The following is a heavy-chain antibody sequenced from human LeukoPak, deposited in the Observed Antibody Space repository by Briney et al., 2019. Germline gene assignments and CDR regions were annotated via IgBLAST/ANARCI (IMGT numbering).Heavy chain of an antibody. CDR3: ARGGAARLHFQN. CDR2: IYHSGST. Sequence: SSETLSLTCTVSGGSISTYYWNWIRQPPGKGLEWIGYIYHSGSTNYNPSLQSRVTISVDTSKNQFSLSLNSVTAADTAVYYCARGGAARLHFQNWGQATLVTVSS. V-gene: IGHV4-59*01. J-gene: IGHJ1*01. CDR1: GGSISTYY. D-gene: IGHD6-6*01.